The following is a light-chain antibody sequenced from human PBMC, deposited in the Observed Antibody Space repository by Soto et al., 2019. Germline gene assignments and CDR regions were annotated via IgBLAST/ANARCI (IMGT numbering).Light chain of an antibody. J-gene: IGKJ5*01. Sequence: EIVVTQSPGTLSLSPGERATLSCRASQSVSSYLAWYQQKPGQAPRLLMYGASSRATGIPDRFSGSGSGTDFTLTISRLEPEDFAVYYCQQYGNSPITFGQGTRLEIK. CDR2: GAS. V-gene: IGKV3-20*01. CDR3: QQYGNSPIT. CDR1: QSVSSY.